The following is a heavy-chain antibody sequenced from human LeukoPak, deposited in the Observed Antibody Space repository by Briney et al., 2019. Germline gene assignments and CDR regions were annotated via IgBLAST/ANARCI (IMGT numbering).Heavy chain of an antibody. CDR1: GFTFNRCW. CDR2: INPDGRDT. V-gene: IGHV3-7*01. J-gene: IGHJ1*01. Sequence: GGSLRLSCVVSGFTFNRCWMNWVRQAPGKGLEWVAHINPDGRDTYYVDSVKGRFTISRDNAQNSMYLQMNSLRAEDTAVYYCTSWGDTTAEYFQRWGQGTLVTVSS. D-gene: IGHD2-21*02. CDR3: TSWGDTTAEYFQR.